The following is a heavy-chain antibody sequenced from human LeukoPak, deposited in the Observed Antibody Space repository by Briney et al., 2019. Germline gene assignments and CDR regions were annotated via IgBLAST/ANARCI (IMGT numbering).Heavy chain of an antibody. V-gene: IGHV3-66*02. CDR3: AREYVSGRSDAFDI. CDR1: GFTVSSTY. CDR2: IYGGGST. J-gene: IGHJ3*02. Sequence: GGSLRLSCAASGFTVSSTYMSWVRQAPGEGLEWVSIIYGGGSTYYADSVKGRFTISRDNSKNTLYLQMHSLRAEDTAVYYCAREYVSGRSDAFDIWGQGTMVTVS. D-gene: IGHD3-10*01.